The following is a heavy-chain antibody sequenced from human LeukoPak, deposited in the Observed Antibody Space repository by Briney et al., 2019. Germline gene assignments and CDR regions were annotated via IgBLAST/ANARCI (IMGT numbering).Heavy chain of an antibody. Sequence: PSETLSLTCTVSGGSISSYYWSWIRQPPGKGLEWIGYIYTSGSTNYNPSLKSRVTISVDTSKNQFSLKLSSVTAADTAVYYCASSKYTFSVDYWGQGTLVTVSS. CDR2: IYTSGST. D-gene: IGHD1-1*01. CDR1: GGSISSYY. CDR3: ASSKYTFSVDY. V-gene: IGHV4-4*09. J-gene: IGHJ4*02.